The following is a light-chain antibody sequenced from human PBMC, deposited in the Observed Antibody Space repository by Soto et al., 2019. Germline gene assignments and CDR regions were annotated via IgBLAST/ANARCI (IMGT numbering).Light chain of an antibody. V-gene: IGLV1-40*01. CDR2: GNS. CDR1: SSNIGAGYD. J-gene: IGLJ2*01. CDR3: QSYDSSLSGVV. Sequence: QSVLTQPPSVSGAPGQRVTISCTGSSSNIGAGYDVHWYQQLPGTAPKLLIYGNSNRPSGVPDRFSGSKSGTSASLAITGLQAEDEAYYCQSYDSSLSGVVFGGGTKLTVL.